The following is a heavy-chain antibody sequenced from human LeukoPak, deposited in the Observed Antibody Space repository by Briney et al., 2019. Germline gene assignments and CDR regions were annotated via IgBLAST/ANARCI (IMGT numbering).Heavy chain of an antibody. D-gene: IGHD6-19*01. V-gene: IGHV1-69*13. CDR3: ARDPSNTSGRNPYFDY. Sequence: ASVKVSCKASGGTFNSYAISWVRQAPGQGLEWMGGIIPISGTQNYAQKFQDRVTITADESTSTAYMELSKLRSDDTAVYYCARDPSNTSGRNPYFDYWGQGTLVTVSS. CDR1: GGTFNSYA. J-gene: IGHJ4*02. CDR2: IIPISGTQ.